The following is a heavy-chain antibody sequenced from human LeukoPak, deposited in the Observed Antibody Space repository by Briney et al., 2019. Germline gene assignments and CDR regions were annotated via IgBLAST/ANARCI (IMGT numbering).Heavy chain of an antibody. D-gene: IGHD6-19*01. CDR2: ISYDGSNK. V-gene: IGHV3-30*04. CDR3: ARRPSRSGWYADY. Sequence: PGGSLRLSCAASGFTFSSYAMHWVRQAPGKGLEWVAVISYDGSNKYYADSVKGRFTISRDNSKNTLYLQMNSLRAEDTAVYYCARRPSRSGWYADYWGQGTLVTVSS. J-gene: IGHJ4*02. CDR1: GFTFSSYA.